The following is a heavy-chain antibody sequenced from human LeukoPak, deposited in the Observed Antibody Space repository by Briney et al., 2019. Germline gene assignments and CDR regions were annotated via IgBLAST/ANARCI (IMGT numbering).Heavy chain of an antibody. Sequence: PGGSLRLSCAASAFTFSNYAMSWVRQAPGKGLEWVGRIKSKTDGGTTDYAAPVKGRFTISRDDSKNTLYLQMNSLKTEDTAVYYCTTDPGGDYYYYGMDVWGQGTTVTVSS. CDR2: IKSKTDGGTT. V-gene: IGHV3-15*01. CDR3: TTDPGGDYYYYGMDV. J-gene: IGHJ6*02. CDR1: AFTFSNYA. D-gene: IGHD1-14*01.